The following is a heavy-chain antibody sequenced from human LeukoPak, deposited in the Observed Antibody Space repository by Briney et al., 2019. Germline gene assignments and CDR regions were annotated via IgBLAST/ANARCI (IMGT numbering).Heavy chain of an antibody. Sequence: PGGSLRLSCVVSGFTFNNYGMHWVRQAPGKGLEWVAFIRYDGSNKYYADSVKGRFTISRDNSKNTLYLQMNSLRAEDTAVYYCARGEVGIAAAASFDYWGQGTLVTVSS. J-gene: IGHJ4*02. CDR1: GFTFNNYG. CDR3: ARGEVGIAAAASFDY. D-gene: IGHD6-13*01. CDR2: IRYDGSNK. V-gene: IGHV3-30*02.